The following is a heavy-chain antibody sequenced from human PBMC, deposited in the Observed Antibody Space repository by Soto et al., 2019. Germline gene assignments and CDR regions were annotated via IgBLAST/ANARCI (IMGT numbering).Heavy chain of an antibody. Sequence: SVKVSCKASGGTFGNYAVSWLRQAPGQGLAWMGTIIPVFTKATYAQKFQGRVTITADDSSTTAYMELNSLRSEDTAIYYCARMGHPLSGAFDLWGQGTMVTVSS. CDR3: ARMGHPLSGAFDL. CDR2: IIPVFTKA. CDR1: GGTFGNYA. V-gene: IGHV1-69*13. D-gene: IGHD3-10*01. J-gene: IGHJ3*01.